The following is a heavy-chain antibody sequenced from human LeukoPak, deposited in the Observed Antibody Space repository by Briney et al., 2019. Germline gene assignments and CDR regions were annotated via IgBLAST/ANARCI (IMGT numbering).Heavy chain of an antibody. CDR1: GFTFSSYS. D-gene: IGHD4-17*01. J-gene: IGHJ4*02. Sequence: GGSLRLSCAASGFTFSSYSMNWVRQAPGKGLEWVSSISSRSSYIYYADSVKGRFTISRDNAKNSLYLQMNSLRAEDTAVYYCAREAKRVTTVDYWGQGTLVTVSS. V-gene: IGHV3-21*01. CDR2: ISSRSSYI. CDR3: AREAKRVTTVDY.